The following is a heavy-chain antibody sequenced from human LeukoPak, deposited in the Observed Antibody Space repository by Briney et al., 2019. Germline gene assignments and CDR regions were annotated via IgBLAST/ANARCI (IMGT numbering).Heavy chain of an antibody. Sequence: GGSLRLSCAASGFTFSSYAMHWVRQAPGKGLEWVAVISYDGSNKYYADSVKGRFTISRDNSKNTLYLQMNSLRAEDTAVYYCAKVPIRITGTTIYYFDYWGQGTLVTASS. CDR1: GFTFSSYA. D-gene: IGHD1-20*01. CDR3: AKVPIRITGTTIYYFDY. J-gene: IGHJ4*02. CDR2: ISYDGSNK. V-gene: IGHV3-30*04.